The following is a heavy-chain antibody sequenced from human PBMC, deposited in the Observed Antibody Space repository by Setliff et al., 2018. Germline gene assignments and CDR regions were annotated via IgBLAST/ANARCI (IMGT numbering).Heavy chain of an antibody. Sequence: SETLSLTCTVSGGSISSGSYYWSWIRQPAGKGLEWIGHIYSSGSTNYNPSLKSRVTISVDRSKNQFSLKLSSVIAADTAVYYCARDLYSSSPGGFYYYYYYMDVWGKGTTVTSP. V-gene: IGHV4-61*09. J-gene: IGHJ6*03. CDR1: GGSISSGSYY. CDR3: ARDLYSSSPGGFYYYYYYMDV. D-gene: IGHD6-6*01. CDR2: IYSSGST.